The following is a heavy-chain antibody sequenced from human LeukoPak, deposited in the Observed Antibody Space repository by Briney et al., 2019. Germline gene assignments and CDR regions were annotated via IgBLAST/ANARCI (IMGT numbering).Heavy chain of an antibody. CDR3: ATQAYALFDH. D-gene: IGHD2-2*01. Sequence: GGSLRLSCVASGLSFRNFWMSWVRQAPGKGLEWVANIREDGSDTYYADSGKGRFTISREHAKNSLYLQMSSLRPEDTAVYYCATQAYALFDHWGQGTLVTVSS. V-gene: IGHV3-7*03. CDR1: GLSFRNFW. CDR2: IREDGSDT. J-gene: IGHJ4*02.